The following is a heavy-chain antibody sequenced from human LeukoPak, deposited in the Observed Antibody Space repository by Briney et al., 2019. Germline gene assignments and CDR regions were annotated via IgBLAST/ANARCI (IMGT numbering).Heavy chain of an antibody. D-gene: IGHD2-2*01. CDR2: ISWNGDTI. Sequence: GGSLRLSCVASGFTFDDYAMHWVRQAPGKGLEWVSGISWNGDTIGNADSVKGRFTISRDNAKNSVYLQMNSLRAEDTAVYYCASQLPYFDYWGQGTLVTVSS. J-gene: IGHJ4*02. CDR1: GFTFDDYA. V-gene: IGHV3-9*01. CDR3: ASQLPYFDY.